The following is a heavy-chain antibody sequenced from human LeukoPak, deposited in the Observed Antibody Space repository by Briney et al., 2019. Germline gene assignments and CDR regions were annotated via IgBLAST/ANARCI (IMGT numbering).Heavy chain of an antibody. D-gene: IGHD3-16*02. V-gene: IGHV4-34*01. Sequence: SETLSLTCTVSGGSISSYYWSWIRQPPGKGLEWIGEINHSGSTNYNPSLKSRVTISVDTSKNQFSLKLSSVTAADTAAYYCARGSYDYVWGSYRRTFDPWGQGTLVTVSS. CDR1: GGSISSYY. J-gene: IGHJ5*02. CDR3: ARGSYDYVWGSYRRTFDP. CDR2: INHSGST.